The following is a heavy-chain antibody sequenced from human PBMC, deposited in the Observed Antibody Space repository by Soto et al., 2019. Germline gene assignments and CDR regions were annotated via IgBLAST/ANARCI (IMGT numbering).Heavy chain of an antibody. Sequence: PGGSLRLSCAASGFTFSSYAMHWVRLAPGQGQEWVSVISYDGSNKYYADSVKGRFTISRDNSKNTLYLQMNSLRAEDTAVYYYARGCYYGSARYYHCGPNGMDVWGQGTTVTVSS. J-gene: IGHJ6*02. V-gene: IGHV3-30-3*01. D-gene: IGHD3-10*01. CDR1: GFTFSSYA. CDR2: ISYDGSNK. CDR3: ARGCYYGSARYYHCGPNGMDV.